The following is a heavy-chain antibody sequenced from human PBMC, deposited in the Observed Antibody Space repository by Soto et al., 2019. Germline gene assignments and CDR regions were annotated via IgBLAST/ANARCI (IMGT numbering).Heavy chain of an antibody. CDR2: SFYSGGT. D-gene: IGHD3-16*01. CDR1: NDSISSYY. Sequence: SETLSLTCSVSNDSISSYYWSWIRQSPGKGLEWIGYSFYSGGTSYNPSLESRVTISVDRSTNQFSLKLTSVTAADTAVYYCVRELSRGWFAPWGQGTLVTVSS. CDR3: VRELSRGWFAP. J-gene: IGHJ5*02. V-gene: IGHV4-59*01.